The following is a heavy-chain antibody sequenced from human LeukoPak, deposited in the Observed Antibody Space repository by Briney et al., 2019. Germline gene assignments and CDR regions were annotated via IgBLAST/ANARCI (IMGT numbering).Heavy chain of an antibody. CDR2: INHSGST. Sequence: SETLSLTCAVYGGSFSGYYWSWIRQPPGKGLEWIGEINHSGSTNYNPSLKSRVTISVDTSKNQFSLKLSSVTAAHTAVYYCARGRPPNHWGQGTLVTVSS. V-gene: IGHV4-34*01. J-gene: IGHJ5*02. CDR1: GGSFSGYY. CDR3: ARGRPPNH.